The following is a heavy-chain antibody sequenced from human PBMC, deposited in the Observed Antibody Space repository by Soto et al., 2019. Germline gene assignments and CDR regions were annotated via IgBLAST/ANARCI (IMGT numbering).Heavy chain of an antibody. Sequence: SETLSLTCTVSGGSISSSSYYWGWIRQPPGKGLEWIGSIYYSGSTYYNPSLKTRVTISVDTSKNQFSLKLSSVTAADTAVYYCAPQSRLNYYYGSGSTDWDVWGQGTTVTVSS. CDR1: GGSISSSSYY. D-gene: IGHD3-10*01. J-gene: IGHJ6*02. V-gene: IGHV4-39*01. CDR2: IYYSGST. CDR3: APQSRLNYYYGSGSTDWDV.